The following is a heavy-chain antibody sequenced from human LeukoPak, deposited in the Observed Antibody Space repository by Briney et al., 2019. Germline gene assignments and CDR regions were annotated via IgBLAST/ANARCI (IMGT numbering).Heavy chain of an antibody. Sequence: GGSLRLSCVASGFKFSTYGMHWVRQATGKGLEWVALISYGGDIEYYADSVKGRFTISRDNSKNTLYLEMNSLRPEDTAVYYCAKVRWFGELSTPDAFDIWGQGTMVTVSS. J-gene: IGHJ3*02. CDR1: GFKFSTYG. V-gene: IGHV3-30*18. CDR3: AKVRWFGELSTPDAFDI. D-gene: IGHD3-10*01. CDR2: ISYGGDIE.